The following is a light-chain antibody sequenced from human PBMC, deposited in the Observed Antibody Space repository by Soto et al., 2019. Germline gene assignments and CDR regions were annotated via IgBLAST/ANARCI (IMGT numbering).Light chain of an antibody. V-gene: IGKV3-11*01. J-gene: IGKJ1*01. CDR2: DAS. Sequence: EIVLTQSPATLSLSPGERATLSCRASQSVSSYLAWYQQKPGQAPRLLIHDASNRATGIPARFSGSGSGTDFTLTISSLEPEDFAVYYCQQRSNFWTFGQGTKVEIK. CDR3: QQRSNFWT. CDR1: QSVSSY.